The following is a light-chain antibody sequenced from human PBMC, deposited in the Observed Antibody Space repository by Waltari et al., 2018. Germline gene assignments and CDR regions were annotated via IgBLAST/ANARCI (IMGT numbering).Light chain of an antibody. CDR1: SSNIGSNF. CDR3: AAWDDSLNGRV. CDR2: RNS. Sequence: QSVLTQPASASGTPGQRVTISCSGSSSNIGSNFVYWYQQFPGTAPKLLIARNSRRPSGCPDRVSGSKSGTSASLAISGLRSEDAADYYCAAWDDSLNGRVFGGGTKVTVL. V-gene: IGLV1-47*01. J-gene: IGLJ3*02.